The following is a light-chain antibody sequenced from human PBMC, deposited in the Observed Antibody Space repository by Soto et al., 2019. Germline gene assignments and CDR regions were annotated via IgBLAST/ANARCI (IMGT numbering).Light chain of an antibody. CDR2: EVS. V-gene: IGLV2-8*01. Sequence: QSALTQPPSASGSPGQSVTISCTGTSSDVGGYDYVSWYQQHPGKAPKLMIHEVSKRPSVVPDRFSGSKSGNTASLTVSWLQAEYEADYNCSSYAGSNNVILGGGTKLTVL. CDR1: SSDVGGYDY. CDR3: SSYAGSNNVI. J-gene: IGLJ2*01.